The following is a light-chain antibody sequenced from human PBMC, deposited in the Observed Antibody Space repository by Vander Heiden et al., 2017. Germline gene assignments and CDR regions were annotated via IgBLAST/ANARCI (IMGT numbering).Light chain of an antibody. V-gene: IGLV2-14*01. Sequence: GSPGQSITISCTGTSSGVGGYNYVSWYQQHPGKAPKLMIYEVSNRPSGVSNRFSGSKSGNTASLTISGLQAEDEADYYCSSYTSSSTRVFGGGTKLTVL. CDR2: EVS. CDR3: SSYTSSSTRV. J-gene: IGLJ3*02. CDR1: SSGVGGYNY.